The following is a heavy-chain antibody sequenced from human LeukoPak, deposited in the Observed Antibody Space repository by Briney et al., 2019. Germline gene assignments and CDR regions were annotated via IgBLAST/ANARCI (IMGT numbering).Heavy chain of an antibody. V-gene: IGHV1-2*06. Sequence: ASVKVSCKASGYTFTGYYMHWVRQAPGQGLEWMGRINPNSGGTNYAQKFQGRVTMTRDTSISTAYMELSRLRSDDTAVYYCARGGSAVAGTGVWVYWGQGTLVTDSS. CDR2: INPNSGGT. J-gene: IGHJ4*02. CDR1: GYTFTGYY. D-gene: IGHD6-19*01. CDR3: ARGGSAVAGTGVWVY.